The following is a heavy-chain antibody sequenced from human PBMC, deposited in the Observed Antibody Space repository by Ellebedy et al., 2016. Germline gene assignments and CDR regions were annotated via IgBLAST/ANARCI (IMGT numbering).Heavy chain of an antibody. D-gene: IGHD4-17*01. CDR1: GFSFRNFF. CDR2: ISGDGDTT. V-gene: IGHV3-23*01. CDR3: RQGHYADL. Sequence: GESLKISCVASGFSFRNFFMSWVRQAPGGGLEWISTISGDGDTTFSADSVKGRFTISRDNFKNSVYLRMNSLRVEDTAVYYCRQGHYADLWGQGTLVTVSS. J-gene: IGHJ4*02.